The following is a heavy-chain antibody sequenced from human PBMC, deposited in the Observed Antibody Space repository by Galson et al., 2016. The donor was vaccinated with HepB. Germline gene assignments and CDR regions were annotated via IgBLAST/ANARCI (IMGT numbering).Heavy chain of an antibody. D-gene: IGHD4-11*01. J-gene: IGHJ5*02. Sequence: SLRLSCAASGFTFRTFRMDWVRQAPGKGLEWVSYISGDSDTIYYADSVKGRFTISRDNAKSSLNLQMNALRDEDTAVYYCARGLYSNSFDLWGRGTPVTV. CDR2: ISGDSDTI. CDR1: GFTFRTFR. CDR3: ARGLYSNSFDL. V-gene: IGHV3-48*02.